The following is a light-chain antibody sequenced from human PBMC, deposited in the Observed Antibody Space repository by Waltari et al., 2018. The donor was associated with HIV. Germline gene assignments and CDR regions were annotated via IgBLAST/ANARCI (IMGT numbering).Light chain of an antibody. J-gene: IGLJ3*02. CDR3: ASWDASLNGWV. Sequence: QSVVTQPPTVSGTPGQTFPISFSGTTSNIEIKTENWYQHLPGTAPKRLIYGNYQRPSGVPDRFSASKSGTSASLAISGFQSEDEADYYCASWDASLNGWVFGGGTKLTVL. CDR2: GNY. CDR1: TSNIEIKT. V-gene: IGLV1-44*01.